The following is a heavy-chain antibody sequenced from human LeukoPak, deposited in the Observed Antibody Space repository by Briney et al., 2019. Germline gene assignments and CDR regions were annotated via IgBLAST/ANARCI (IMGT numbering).Heavy chain of an antibody. CDR3: ARVGHYYDSSGYYYMVDY. V-gene: IGHV1-18*01. D-gene: IGHD3-22*01. CDR2: ISAYNGNT. CDR1: GYTFTSYG. J-gene: IGHJ4*02. Sequence: ASVKVSCKASGYTFTSYGISWVRQAPGQGLEWMGWISAYNGNTNYAQKLQGRVTMTTDTSTSTAYMELRSLRSDDTAVYCCARVGHYYDSSGYYYMVDYWGQGTLVTVSS.